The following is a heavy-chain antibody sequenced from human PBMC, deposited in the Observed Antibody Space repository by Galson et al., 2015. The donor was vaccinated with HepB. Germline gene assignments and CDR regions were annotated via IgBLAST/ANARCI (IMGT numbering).Heavy chain of an antibody. CDR3: ARLYYGSGSYYKKRVYYFDY. CDR2: IDPSDSYT. V-gene: IGHV5-10-1*01. J-gene: IGHJ4*02. CDR1: GYSFTSYW. Sequence: QSGAEVKKPGESLRISCKGSGYSFTSYWISWVRQMPGKGLEWMGRIDPSDSYTNYSPSFQGHVTISADKSISTAYLQWSSLKASDTAMYYCARLYYGSGSYYKKRVYYFDYWGQGTLVTVSS. D-gene: IGHD3-10*01.